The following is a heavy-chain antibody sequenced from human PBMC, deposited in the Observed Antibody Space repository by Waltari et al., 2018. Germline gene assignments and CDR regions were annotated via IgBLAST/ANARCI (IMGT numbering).Heavy chain of an antibody. CDR2: ISGRGGHT. CDR1: GFTFSSYA. Sequence: EVQLLESGGGLVQPGGSLRLSCAASGFTFSSYAMRWVRQAPGKGLAWVPAISGRGGHTYYADSVKGRFTISRDNSKNTMYLQMNSLRAEDTAVYYCAKAPPGVIVGVTKPPAWPHWFDPWGQGTLVTVSS. CDR3: AKAPPGVIVGVTKPPAWPHWFDP. D-gene: IGHD1-26*01. J-gene: IGHJ5*02. V-gene: IGHV3-23*01.